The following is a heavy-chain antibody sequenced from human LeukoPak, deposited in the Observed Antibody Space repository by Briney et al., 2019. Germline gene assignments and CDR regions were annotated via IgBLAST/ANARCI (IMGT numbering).Heavy chain of an antibody. V-gene: IGHV3-30*02. D-gene: IGHD6-13*01. Sequence: QPGGSLRLSCAASGFTFSSYGMHWVRQAPGKGLEWVAFIRYDGSNKYYADSVKGRFTISRDNSKNTLYLQMNSLRAEDTAVYYCAKGEMTEMRPLGGQQLVPYWGQGTLVTVSS. CDR2: IRYDGSNK. CDR3: AKGEMTEMRPLGGQQLVPY. J-gene: IGHJ4*02. CDR1: GFTFSSYG.